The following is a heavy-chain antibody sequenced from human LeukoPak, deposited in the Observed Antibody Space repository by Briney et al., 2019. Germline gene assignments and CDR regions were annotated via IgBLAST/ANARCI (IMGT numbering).Heavy chain of an antibody. J-gene: IGHJ4*02. CDR2: INSDGSST. Sequence: GGSLRLSCAASGFTFSSYWMHWVRQAPGKGLVWVSRINSDGSSTSYADSVKGRFTISRDNAKNTLDLQMNSLRAEDTAVYYCAKVSLRWWGYVDYWGQGTLVTVSS. CDR1: GFTFSSYW. D-gene: IGHD2-15*01. CDR3: AKVSLRWWGYVDY. V-gene: IGHV3-74*01.